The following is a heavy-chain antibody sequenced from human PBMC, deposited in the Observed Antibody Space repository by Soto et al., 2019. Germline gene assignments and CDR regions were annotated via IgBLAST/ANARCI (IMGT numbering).Heavy chain of an antibody. D-gene: IGHD3-9*01. Sequence: QVTLKESGPVLVKPTETLTLTCTVSGFSLSNARMGVSWIRQPPGKALEWLAHIFSNDEKSYSTSLKSRLTISKDTAKNQVVLTMTHRHPVDTATYYCARIPGYDILTGYNNWFDPWGQGTLVTVSS. CDR3: ARIPGYDILTGYNNWFDP. V-gene: IGHV2-26*01. CDR1: GFSLSNARMG. CDR2: IFSNDEK. J-gene: IGHJ5*02.